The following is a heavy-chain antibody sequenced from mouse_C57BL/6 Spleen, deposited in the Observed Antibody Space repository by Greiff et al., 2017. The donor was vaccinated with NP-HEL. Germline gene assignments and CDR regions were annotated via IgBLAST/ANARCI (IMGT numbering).Heavy chain of an antibody. D-gene: IGHD2-13*01. Sequence: FQLPPSGAELVKPGASVKLSCTASGFNFTVYYMHLLTQRTEQGLEWIGRIDPEDGETKYAPKFQGQATITADTSSNTAYLQLSSLTSEDTAVYYCARGDLYFDYWGQGTTLTVSS. CDR2: IDPEDGET. V-gene: IGHV14-2*01. J-gene: IGHJ2*01. CDR3: ARGDLYFDY. CDR1: GFNFTVYY.